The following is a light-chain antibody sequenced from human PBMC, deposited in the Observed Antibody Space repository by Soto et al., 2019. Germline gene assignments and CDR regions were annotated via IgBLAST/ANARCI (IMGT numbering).Light chain of an antibody. CDR2: DAS. CDR1: QSIASD. Sequence: EIVMTQSPATLSVSPGERVTLSCRASQSIASDLAWYQQKPGQAPRLLISDASTRDSGIPARFSGSGSGTEFTLTINSLQSEDFAIYYCQQFYNWPRTFGQGTKVEIK. J-gene: IGKJ1*01. V-gene: IGKV3-15*01. CDR3: QQFYNWPRT.